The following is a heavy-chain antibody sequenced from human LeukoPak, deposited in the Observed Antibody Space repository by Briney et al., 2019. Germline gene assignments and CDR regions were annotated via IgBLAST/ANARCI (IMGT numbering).Heavy chain of an antibody. J-gene: IGHJ4*02. CDR2: ISYNGLDI. Sequence: GGSLRLSCAASGFIFNEHGIHWVRQAPGKGLEWLALISYNGLDIYYGDSVKGRFTISRDNSRDTVYLQVNSLTPEDTAVYYCVRVRGVMTGPYDYWGQGTLVTVSS. CDR1: GFIFNEHG. D-gene: IGHD3-10*01. V-gene: IGHV3-30*03. CDR3: VRVRGVMTGPYDY.